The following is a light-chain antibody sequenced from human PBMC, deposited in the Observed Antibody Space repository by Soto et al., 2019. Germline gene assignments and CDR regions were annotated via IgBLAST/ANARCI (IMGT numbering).Light chain of an antibody. Sequence: EIVMTQSPVTLSVSPGERATLSCRASQSVSSNLAWYQQKPGQAPRLLICGASTRATGIPARFSGSGSGTEFTLTISLQSEDFAVSYCQQYNNWPHTFGQGTKVEI. CDR1: QSVSSN. V-gene: IGKV3-15*01. CDR3: QQYNNWPHT. J-gene: IGKJ1*01. CDR2: GAS.